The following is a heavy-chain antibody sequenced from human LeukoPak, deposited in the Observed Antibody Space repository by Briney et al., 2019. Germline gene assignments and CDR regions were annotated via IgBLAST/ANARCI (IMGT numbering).Heavy chain of an antibody. J-gene: IGHJ4*02. D-gene: IGHD3-22*01. CDR1: GFTFDDYG. CDR3: AREGQPDSDFDY. V-gene: IGHV3-20*04. CDR2: INWNGGGT. Sequence: GGSLRLFCAASGFTFDDYGMSWVRQAPGKGLEWVSGINWNGGGTGYADSVKGRFTISRDNAKNSLYLQMNSLRAEDTALYYCAREGQPDSDFDYWGQGTLVTVSS.